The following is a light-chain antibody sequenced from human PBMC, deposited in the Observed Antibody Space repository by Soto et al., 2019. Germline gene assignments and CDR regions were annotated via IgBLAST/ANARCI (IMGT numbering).Light chain of an antibody. V-gene: IGKV3-20*01. Sequence: EIVVTQSPVTLSLSPGERATLSCRASQSVSGNSLAWYQQRPGQAPRLLIYGASSRATGPPDRFSGSGSGTDFALTISRLEPEDFAVYYCEQYGSSPYTFGPGTKVEIK. CDR1: QSVSGNS. J-gene: IGKJ3*01. CDR3: EQYGSSPYT. CDR2: GAS.